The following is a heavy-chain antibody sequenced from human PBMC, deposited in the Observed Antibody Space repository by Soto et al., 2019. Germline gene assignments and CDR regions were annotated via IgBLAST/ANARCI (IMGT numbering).Heavy chain of an antibody. CDR1: GFSLSNERMG. J-gene: IGHJ4*02. CDR3: TRVRGYSYGPYYFDY. Sequence: QVTLKESGPVLVKPTETLTLTCTVSGFSLSNERMGVSWIRQPPGKALEWLAHIFSNDEKSYSTSLRASLTISKDTSKGQVVLTMTNVAPVDTATYYCTRVRGYSYGPYYFDYWGQGTLVTVSS. D-gene: IGHD5-18*01. V-gene: IGHV2-26*01. CDR2: IFSNDEK.